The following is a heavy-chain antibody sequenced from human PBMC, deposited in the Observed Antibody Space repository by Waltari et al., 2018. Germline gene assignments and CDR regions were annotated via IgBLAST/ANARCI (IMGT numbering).Heavy chain of an antibody. V-gene: IGHV3-15*01. CDR2: IYMKSDGVTT. CDR1: GFTFNNEW. J-gene: IGHJ4*02. Sequence: EVHLVESVGGLVKPGGSLRLSCAASGFTFNNEWMSWIRQAPGKGLGWVGRIYMKSDGVTTDDAAPVKGRFTISRDDSKTTLYLQMDSLKAEDTALYYCTTYRSGSFDYWGQGTLVTVSS. CDR3: TTYRSGSFDY. D-gene: IGHD1-26*01.